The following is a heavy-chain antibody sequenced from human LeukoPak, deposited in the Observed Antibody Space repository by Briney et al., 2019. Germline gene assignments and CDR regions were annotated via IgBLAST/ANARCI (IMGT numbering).Heavy chain of an antibody. V-gene: IGHV3-23*01. J-gene: IGHJ4*02. CDR3: AKDRGSQGVFDY. CDR2: ISGSGGST. Sequence: GGSLRLSCAASGFTFTYYSFSWVRQAPGKGLEWVSAISGSGGSTYYADSVKGRFTISRDNSKNTLYLQMNSLRAEDTAVYYCAKDRGSQGVFDYWGQGTLVTVSS. CDR1: GFTFTYYS. D-gene: IGHD1-26*01.